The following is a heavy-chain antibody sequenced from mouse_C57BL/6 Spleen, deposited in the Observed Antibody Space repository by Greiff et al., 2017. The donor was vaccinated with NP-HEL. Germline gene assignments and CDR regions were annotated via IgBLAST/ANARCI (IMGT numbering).Heavy chain of an antibody. CDR3: ARRGLPYFDY. Sequence: DVMLVESGGGLVKPGGSLKLSCAASGFTFSSYTMSWVRQTPEKRLEWVATISGGGGNTYYPDSVKGRFTISRDNAKNTLYLQMSSLRSEDTALYYCARRGLPYFDYWGQGTTLTVSS. CDR1: GFTFSSYT. CDR2: ISGGGGNT. V-gene: IGHV5-9*01. J-gene: IGHJ2*01. D-gene: IGHD2-4*01.